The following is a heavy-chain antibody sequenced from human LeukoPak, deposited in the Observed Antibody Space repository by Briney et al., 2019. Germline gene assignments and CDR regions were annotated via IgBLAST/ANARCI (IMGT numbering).Heavy chain of an antibody. CDR1: GFTFSSYW. CDR3: ARGKVSTYFDY. D-gene: IGHD5/OR15-5a*01. Sequence: GGSLRLSCAASGFTFSSYWMSWVRQAPGKGLEWVANIKQDGSEKYYVDCVKGQFTISRDNAKNSLCLQMNSLRAEDTAVYYCARGKVSTYFDYWGQGTLVTVSS. J-gene: IGHJ4*02. V-gene: IGHV3-7*01. CDR2: IKQDGSEK.